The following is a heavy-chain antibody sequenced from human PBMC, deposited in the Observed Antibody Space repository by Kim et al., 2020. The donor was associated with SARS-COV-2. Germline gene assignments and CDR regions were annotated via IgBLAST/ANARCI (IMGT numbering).Heavy chain of an antibody. CDR3: SRGQPGYSNGWAGWSYYYYGMDV. D-gene: IGHD5-18*01. CDR1: GGSISSSNW. Sequence: SETLSLTCAVSGGSISSSNWWSWVRQPPGKGLEWVGEIYHSGSTNYNSSLKSRVTITVDKSKNQFSLKLRSVTAADTAVYYCSRGQPGYSNGWAGWSYYYYGMDVWGQGTTVTVSS. V-gene: IGHV4-4*02. CDR2: IYHSGST. J-gene: IGHJ6*02.